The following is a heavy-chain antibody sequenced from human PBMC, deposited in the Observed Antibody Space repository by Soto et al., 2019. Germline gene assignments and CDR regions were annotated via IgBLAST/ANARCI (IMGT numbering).Heavy chain of an antibody. CDR1: GGSISSSSYY. D-gene: IGHD2-21*01. J-gene: IGHJ4*02. CDR3: VRPRGSYYYFDY. CDR2: IYYSGST. V-gene: IGHV4-39*01. Sequence: SETLSLTCTVSGGSISSSSYYWGWIRQPPGKGLEWIGSIYYSGSTHYNPSLKSRVTISVDTSKNQFSLKLSSVTAADTAVYYCVRPRGSYYYFDYWGQGTLVTVSS.